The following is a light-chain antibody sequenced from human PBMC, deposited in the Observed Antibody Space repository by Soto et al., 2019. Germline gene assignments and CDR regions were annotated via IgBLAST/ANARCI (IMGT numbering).Light chain of an antibody. CDR3: QESYSSPPT. CDR1: QNITNY. Sequence: DIQMTQSPSPLSASVGDRVTITCRASQNITNYLNWYQQKPGKAPKLLIYTASSLQTGVPSTFSGSGSGTDFTLTISSLQPEDFATYYCQESYSSPPTFGQGTKVEIK. V-gene: IGKV1-39*01. CDR2: TAS. J-gene: IGKJ1*01.